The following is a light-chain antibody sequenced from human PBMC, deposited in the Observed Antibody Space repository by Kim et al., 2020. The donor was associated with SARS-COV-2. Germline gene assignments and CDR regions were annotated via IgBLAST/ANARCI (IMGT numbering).Light chain of an antibody. Sequence: QLVLTQSPTASASLGASVKLTCTLNSGHSSNAIAWHQQQPEKGPRYLMKVNNDGSHSKGDGIPDRFSGSGSGAERYLTISGLQSVDEADSYCQSSGVFGGGTKLTVL. V-gene: IGLV4-69*01. CDR1: SGHSSNA. J-gene: IGLJ3*02. CDR2: VNNDGSH. CDR3: QSSGV.